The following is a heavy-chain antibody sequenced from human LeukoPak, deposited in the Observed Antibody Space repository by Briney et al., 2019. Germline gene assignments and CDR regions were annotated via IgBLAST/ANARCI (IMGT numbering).Heavy chain of an antibody. Sequence: SESLSLTCTVSGGSISSYYCSWVRQPPGKGREWSGAIYYNVNTSYNPSLKSRVTISEDTSRNQFSLKLTSVTAAYTAIYYCARLPSGYTSSLGVFDYWGQGTLVTASS. CDR1: GGSISSYY. D-gene: IGHD6-13*01. CDR3: ARLPSGYTSSLGVFDY. CDR2: IYYNVNT. V-gene: IGHV4-59*04. J-gene: IGHJ4*02.